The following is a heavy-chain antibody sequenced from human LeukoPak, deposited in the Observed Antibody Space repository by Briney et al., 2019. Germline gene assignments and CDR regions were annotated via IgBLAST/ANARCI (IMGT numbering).Heavy chain of an antibody. Sequence: ASVKVSCKASGYSFISYGLYWVRQAPGQGLEWMGWINPYNGNTNYAQNLQGRVTMTTDTSTSTAYMGLRSLRSDDTAVYYCARVDNGGFTWSLYYFDYWGQGTLVTVSS. D-gene: IGHD1-14*01. CDR3: ARVDNGGFTWSLYYFDY. CDR1: GYSFISYG. CDR2: INPYNGNT. V-gene: IGHV1-18*01. J-gene: IGHJ4*02.